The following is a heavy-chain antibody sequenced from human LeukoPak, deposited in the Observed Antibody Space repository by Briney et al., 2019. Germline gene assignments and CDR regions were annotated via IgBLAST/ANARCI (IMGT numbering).Heavy chain of an antibody. D-gene: IGHD6-19*01. Sequence: GGSLRLSCAASGFTVSSNYMSWVRQAPGKGLEWVSVVYSGGSTYYADSVKGRFSISRDDSKNTLYLQMKCLRAEDTAVNYCARGRQYSTGWYYFDYWGQGTLVTVSS. CDR3: ARGRQYSTGWYYFDY. J-gene: IGHJ4*02. CDR2: VYSGGST. V-gene: IGHV3-53*01. CDR1: GFTVSSNY.